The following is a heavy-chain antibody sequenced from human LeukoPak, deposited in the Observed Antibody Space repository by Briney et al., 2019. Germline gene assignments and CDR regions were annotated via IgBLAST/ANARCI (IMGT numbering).Heavy chain of an antibody. CDR1: GYTFTSYG. Sequence: ASVKVSCKASGYTFTSYGISWVRQAPGQGLEWMGWISAYNGNTNYAQKLQGRVTMTTDTSTSTGYMELRSLRSDDTAVYYCARVGHYGSGSYYIVDPWGQGTLVTVSS. J-gene: IGHJ5*02. CDR2: ISAYNGNT. CDR3: ARVGHYGSGSYYIVDP. D-gene: IGHD3-10*01. V-gene: IGHV1-18*01.